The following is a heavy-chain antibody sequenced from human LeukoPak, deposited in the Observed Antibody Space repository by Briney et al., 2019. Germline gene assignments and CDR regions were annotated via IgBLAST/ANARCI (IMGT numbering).Heavy chain of an antibody. CDR2: INHSGST. V-gene: IGHV4-34*01. J-gene: IGHJ5*02. D-gene: IGHD6-13*01. CDR1: GGSFSGYY. CDR3: ARHLTVAAAGSRFDP. Sequence: PSETLSLTCAVYGGSFSGYYWSWIRQPPGKGLEWIGEINHSGSTNYNPSLKSRVTISVDTSKNQFSLKLSSVTAADTAVYYCARHLTVAAAGSRFDPWGQGTLVTVSP.